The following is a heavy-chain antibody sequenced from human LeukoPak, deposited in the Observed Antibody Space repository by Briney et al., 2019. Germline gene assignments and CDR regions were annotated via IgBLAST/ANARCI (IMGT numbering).Heavy chain of an antibody. CDR2: INAGNGNT. Sequence: EASVKVSCKASGYTFTSYAMHWVRQAPGQRLEWMGWINAGNGNTKYSQKFQGRVTITRDTSASTAYMELSSLRPEDTAVYYCARDQGRQPAGYLQHWGQGTLVTVSS. CDR1: GYTFTSYA. J-gene: IGHJ1*01. V-gene: IGHV1-3*01. D-gene: IGHD3-10*01. CDR3: ARDQGRQPAGYLQH.